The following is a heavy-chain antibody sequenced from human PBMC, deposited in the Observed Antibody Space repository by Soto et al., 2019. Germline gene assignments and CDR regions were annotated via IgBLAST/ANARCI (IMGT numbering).Heavy chain of an antibody. J-gene: IGHJ4*02. Sequence: EVQLLESGGGLVQPGGSLRLSCAASGFTFSSYAMSWVRQAPGKGLEWVSAISGSGGSTYYADSVKGRFTISRDNXKNTRYLQMNSLRAEDTAVDYCAKEGSSWYSVPGYWGQGALVTVSS. CDR2: ISGSGGST. CDR1: GFTFSSYA. V-gene: IGHV3-23*01. CDR3: AKEGSSWYSVPGY. D-gene: IGHD6-13*01.